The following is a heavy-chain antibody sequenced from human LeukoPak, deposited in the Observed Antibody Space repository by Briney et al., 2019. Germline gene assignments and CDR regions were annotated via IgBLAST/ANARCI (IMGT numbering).Heavy chain of an antibody. D-gene: IGHD3-9*01. CDR3: ARGTSTEYFDGIFDY. V-gene: IGHV3-30*03. CDR2: ISYDGSNK. CDR1: GFTFSSYG. J-gene: IGHJ4*02. Sequence: PGGSLRLSCAASGFTFSSYGMHWVRQAPGKGLEWVAVISYDGSNKYYADSVKGRFTISRDNSKNTLYLQMNSLRAEDTAVYYCARGTSTEYFDGIFDYWGQGTLVTVSS.